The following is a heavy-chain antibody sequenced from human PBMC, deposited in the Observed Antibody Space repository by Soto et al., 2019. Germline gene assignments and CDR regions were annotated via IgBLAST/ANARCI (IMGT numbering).Heavy chain of an antibody. D-gene: IGHD4-17*01. CDR2: INHSGST. V-gene: IGHV4-34*01. J-gene: IGHJ4*02. CDR3: AATTVTSWD. Sequence: PSETLSLTCAVYGGSFSCYYWSWIRQPPGKGLEWIGEINHSGSTNYNPSLKSRVTISVDTSKNQFSLKLSSVTAADTAVYYCAATTVTSWDWGQGTLVTVSS. CDR1: GGSFSCYY.